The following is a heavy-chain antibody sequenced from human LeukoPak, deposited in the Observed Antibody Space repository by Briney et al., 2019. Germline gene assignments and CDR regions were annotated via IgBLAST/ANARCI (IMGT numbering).Heavy chain of an antibody. D-gene: IGHD6-13*01. J-gene: IGHJ4*02. CDR3: ARVLAVAAYIDY. CDR1: GGSISSYY. Sequence: SETLSLTCTVSGGSISSYYWSWIRQPPGKGLEWIGYIYYSGSTDYNPSLKSRVTISVAASKNQFSLKLSSVTAADTAVYYCARVLAVAAYIDYWGQGTLVTVSS. CDR2: IYYSGST. V-gene: IGHV4-59*01.